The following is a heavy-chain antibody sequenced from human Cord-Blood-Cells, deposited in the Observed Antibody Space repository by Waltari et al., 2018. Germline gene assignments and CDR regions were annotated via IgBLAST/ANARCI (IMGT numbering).Heavy chain of an antibody. CDR3: ARDDQDILTGYYFDY. Sequence: QVQLVESGGGVVQPGRSLRLSCAASGFTFRSYALHWVRQAPGKGLEWVAVISYDGSNKYYADSVKGRFTISRDNSKNTLYLQMNSLRAEDTAVYYCARDDQDILTGYYFDYWGQGTLVTVSS. J-gene: IGHJ4*02. V-gene: IGHV3-30-3*01. D-gene: IGHD3-9*01. CDR2: ISYDGSNK. CDR1: GFTFRSYA.